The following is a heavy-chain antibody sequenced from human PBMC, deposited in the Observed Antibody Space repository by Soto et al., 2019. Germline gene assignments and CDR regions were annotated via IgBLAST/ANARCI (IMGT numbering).Heavy chain of an antibody. Sequence: SVKVSCKASGGTFSSYAISWVRQAPGQGLEWMGGIIPIFGTANYAQKFQGRVTITADESTSTAYMELSSLRSEDTAVYYCATVEYSSSWYSYGMDVWGQGPTVTLSS. D-gene: IGHD6-6*01. V-gene: IGHV1-69*13. CDR2: IIPIFGTA. J-gene: IGHJ6*02. CDR3: ATVEYSSSWYSYGMDV. CDR1: GGTFSSYA.